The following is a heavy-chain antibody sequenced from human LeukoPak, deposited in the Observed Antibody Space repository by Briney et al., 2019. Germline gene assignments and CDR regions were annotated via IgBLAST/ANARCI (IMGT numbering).Heavy chain of an antibody. D-gene: IGHD3-3*01. CDR3: ARVESRMGYYFDY. CDR2: IYSGGST. CDR1: GFTVSSNY. V-gene: IGHV3-66*02. J-gene: IGHJ4*02. Sequence: GGSLRLSCAASGFTVSSNYMSWVREAPGKGLVGVSVIYSGGSTYHADSVKGRFTISRDNSKNTLYLQVNSLKAEDTAVYYCARVESRMGYYFDYWGQGTLVTVSS.